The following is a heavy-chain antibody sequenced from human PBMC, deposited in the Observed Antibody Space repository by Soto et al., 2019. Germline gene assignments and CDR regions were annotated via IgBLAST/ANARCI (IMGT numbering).Heavy chain of an antibody. CDR3: ARGGITMVRGVINWFDP. V-gene: IGHV4-34*01. D-gene: IGHD3-10*01. CDR2: INHSGST. CDR1: GGSFSGYY. Sequence: PSETLSLTCAVYGGSFSGYYWSWIRQPPGKGLEWIGEINHSGSTNYNPSLKSRVTISVDTSKNQFSPKLSSVTAADTAVYYCARGGITMVRGVINWFDPWGQGTLVTVSS. J-gene: IGHJ5*02.